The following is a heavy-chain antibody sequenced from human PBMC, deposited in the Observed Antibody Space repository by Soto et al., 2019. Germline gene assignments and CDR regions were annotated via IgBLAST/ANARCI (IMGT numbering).Heavy chain of an antibody. D-gene: IGHD2-21*01. CDR1: GFTFSSYS. Sequence: QVQLVESGGGVVQPGRSLRLSCAASGFTFSSYSMHWVRQAPGKGLEWVAAMSYDGNSKYFADSVKGRFTISRDNSKNTLSLQMHSLGAEDSAVYYCARGRTVRDHDDFDLWGQGTLVTVSS. CDR2: MSYDGNSK. V-gene: IGHV3-30-3*01. CDR3: ARGRTVRDHDDFDL. J-gene: IGHJ4*02.